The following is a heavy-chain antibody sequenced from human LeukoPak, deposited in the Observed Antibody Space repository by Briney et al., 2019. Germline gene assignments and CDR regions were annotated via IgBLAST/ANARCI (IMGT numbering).Heavy chain of an antibody. D-gene: IGHD6-19*01. CDR3: ARRTAVARTAHFDD. V-gene: IGHV4-39*01. J-gene: IGHJ4*02. Sequence: SETLSLTCSVSGGSFRSYNFSWDWIPQPPGKGLEWIVSFSYGGTTYFNPSPKSRVTMSVDTSKNQFSLRVSSGTAADTAVYYCARRTAVARTAHFDDWGQGILVTVSS. CDR1: GGSFRSYNFS. CDR2: FSYGGTT.